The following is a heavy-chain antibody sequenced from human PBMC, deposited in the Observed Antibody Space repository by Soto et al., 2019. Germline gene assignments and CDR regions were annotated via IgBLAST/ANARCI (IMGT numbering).Heavy chain of an antibody. CDR1: GFTFSSYA. V-gene: IGHV3-23*01. CDR3: AKHFRQQQSYYYYYYYMDV. J-gene: IGHJ6*03. D-gene: IGHD6-13*01. Sequence: GGSLRLSCAASGFTFSSYAMSWVRQAPGKGLEWVSAISGSGGSTYYADSVKGRFTISRDNSKNTLYLQMNSLRAEDTAVYYCAKHFRQQQSYYYYYYYMDVWGKGTTVTVSS. CDR2: ISGSGGST.